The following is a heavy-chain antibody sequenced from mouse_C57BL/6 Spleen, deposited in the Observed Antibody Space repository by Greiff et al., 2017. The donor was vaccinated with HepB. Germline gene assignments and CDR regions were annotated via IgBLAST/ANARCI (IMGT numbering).Heavy chain of an antibody. CDR3: ARGGVANWYFDV. CDR1: GYTFTSYW. V-gene: IGHV1-53*01. CDR2: INPSNGGT. J-gene: IGHJ1*03. Sequence: VQLQQPGTELVKPGASVKLSCKASGYTFTSYWMHWVKQRPGQGLEWIGNINPSNGGTNYNEKFKSKATLTVDKSSSTAYMQLGSLTSEDSAVYYCARGGVANWYFDVWGTGTTVTVSS. D-gene: IGHD1-1*02.